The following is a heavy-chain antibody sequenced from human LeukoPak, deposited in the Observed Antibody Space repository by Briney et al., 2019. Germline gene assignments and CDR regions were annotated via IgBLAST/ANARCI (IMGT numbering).Heavy chain of an antibody. V-gene: IGHV4-30-2*01. Sequence: SETLSLTCAVSGGSISSGGYSWSWIRQPPGKGLEWIVYIYHSGSTYYNPSLKSRVTISVDGSKKQFSLKLSSVTAADTAVYYCARGPHSGSYYFDYWGQGTQVTVSS. D-gene: IGHD1-26*01. CDR3: ARGPHSGSYYFDY. J-gene: IGHJ4*02. CDR1: GGSISSGGYS. CDR2: IYHSGST.